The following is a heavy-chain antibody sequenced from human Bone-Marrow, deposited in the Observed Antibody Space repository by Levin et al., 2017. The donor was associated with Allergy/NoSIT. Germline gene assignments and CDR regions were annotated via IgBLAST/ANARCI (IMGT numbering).Heavy chain of an antibody. J-gene: IGHJ6*02. Sequence: ASVKVSCKASGDTFSNSAFSWVRQAPGQGLEWLGRVIPIIALTNYAQKFQGRVTITADKSTSTAYLELSSLMSEDTAVYYCARHKGYCSGGSCYYYYYGMDVWGQGTTVTVSS. CDR3: ARHKGYCSGGSCYYYYYGMDV. D-gene: IGHD2-15*01. CDR1: GDTFSNSA. V-gene: IGHV1-69*04. CDR2: VIPIIALT.